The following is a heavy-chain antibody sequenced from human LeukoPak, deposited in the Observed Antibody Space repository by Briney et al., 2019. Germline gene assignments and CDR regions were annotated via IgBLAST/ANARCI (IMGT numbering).Heavy chain of an antibody. J-gene: IGHJ4*02. CDR2: INKDGSEE. Sequence: GGSLRLSCVASGFTFSTYWMSWVRQAPGKGLEWVANINKDGSEEHYLDSVKGRFTISRDNAENSLFLQMNSLRAEDTAVYHCAREAAHCGGSSCLKAYWGQGTLVTVSS. CDR1: GFTFSTYW. CDR3: AREAAHCGGSSCLKAY. V-gene: IGHV3-7*03. D-gene: IGHD6-13*01.